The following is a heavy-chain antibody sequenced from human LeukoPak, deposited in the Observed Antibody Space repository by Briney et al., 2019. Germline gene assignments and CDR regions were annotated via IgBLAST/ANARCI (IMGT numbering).Heavy chain of an antibody. D-gene: IGHD1-26*01. J-gene: IGHJ4*02. Sequence: HAGGSLRLSCAASGFTFSSYAMSWVRQAPGKGLEWVSGISGSGGSTYYADSVKGRFTISRDNSKNTLYLQMNSLRAEDTAVFYCARGPYSGSYYRFGYWGQGTLVTVSS. CDR3: ARGPYSGSYYRFGY. CDR1: GFTFSSYA. CDR2: ISGSGGST. V-gene: IGHV3-23*01.